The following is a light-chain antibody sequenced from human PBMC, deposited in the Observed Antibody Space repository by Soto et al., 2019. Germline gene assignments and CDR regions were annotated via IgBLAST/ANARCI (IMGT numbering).Light chain of an antibody. V-gene: IGKV4-1*01. CDR2: WAS. CDR3: QQYYSTPPT. Sequence: DIVMTQSPDSLAVSLGERATINCKSSQSVLYSSNNKNYLAWYQQKPGQPPKLLMYWASTRESGVPDRFSGSGSGTDFTLTNSSLQAEDVAVYYCQQYYSTPPTFGQGTKVEIK. CDR1: QSVLYSSNNKNY. J-gene: IGKJ1*01.